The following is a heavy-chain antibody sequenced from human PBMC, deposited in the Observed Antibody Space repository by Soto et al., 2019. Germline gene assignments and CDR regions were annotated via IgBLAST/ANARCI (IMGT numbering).Heavy chain of an antibody. D-gene: IGHD3-22*01. V-gene: IGHV4-61*01. J-gene: IGHJ4*02. CDR1: GGSVSSGSYY. CDR3: ARERINEYYYDSSGYYSYFDY. CDR2: IYYSGST. Sequence: SETLSLTCTVSGGSVSSGSYYWSWIRQPPGKGLEWIGYIYYSGSTNYNPSLKSRVTISVDTSKNQFSLKLSSVTAADTAVYYCARERINEYYYDSSGYYSYFDYWGQGTLVTVSS.